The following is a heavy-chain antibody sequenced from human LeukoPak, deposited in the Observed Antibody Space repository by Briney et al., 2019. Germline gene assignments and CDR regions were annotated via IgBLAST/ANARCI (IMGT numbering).Heavy chain of an antibody. Sequence: GGSLRLSCAASGFTFSSYSMNWVRQAPGKGLEWVSSISSSSSYIYYADSVKGRFTISRDNAKNSLYLQMNSLRAEDTAVYYCARGGYSSGWYLDHWGQGTLVTVSS. CDR3: ARGGYSSGWYLDH. CDR1: GFTFSSYS. V-gene: IGHV3-21*01. CDR2: ISSSSSYI. J-gene: IGHJ4*02. D-gene: IGHD6-19*01.